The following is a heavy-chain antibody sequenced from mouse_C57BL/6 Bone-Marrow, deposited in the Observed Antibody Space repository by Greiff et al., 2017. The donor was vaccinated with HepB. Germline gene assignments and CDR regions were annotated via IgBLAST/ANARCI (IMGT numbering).Heavy chain of an antibody. CDR1: GYTFTSYT. CDR3: ARGVGLYFDY. Sequence: LVESGAELARPGASVKMSCKASGYTFTSYTMHWVKQRPGQGLEWIGYINPSSGYTKYNQKFKDKATLTADKSSSTAYMQLSSLTSEDSAVYYCARGVGLYFDYWGQGTTLTVSS. D-gene: IGHD4-1*01. V-gene: IGHV1-4*01. J-gene: IGHJ2*01. CDR2: INPSSGYT.